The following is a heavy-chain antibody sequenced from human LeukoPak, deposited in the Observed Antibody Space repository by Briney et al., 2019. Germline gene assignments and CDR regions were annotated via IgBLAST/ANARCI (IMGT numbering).Heavy chain of an antibody. Sequence: SETLSLTCTVSGGSISSSSYYWGWIRQPPGKGLEWIGSIYYSGSTYYNPSLKSRVTISVDTSKNQFSLKLSSVTAADTAVDYCARKWFGEYVPTDWFDPWGQGTLVTVSS. CDR1: GGSISSSSYY. J-gene: IGHJ5*02. CDR3: ARKWFGEYVPTDWFDP. CDR2: IYYSGST. V-gene: IGHV4-39*07. D-gene: IGHD3-10*01.